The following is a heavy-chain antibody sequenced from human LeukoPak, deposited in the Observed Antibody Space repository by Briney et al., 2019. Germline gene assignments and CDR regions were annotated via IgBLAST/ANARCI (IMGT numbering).Heavy chain of an antibody. J-gene: IGHJ4*02. CDR2: ITRSSTYM. V-gene: IGHV3-21*01. CDR3: ARDPKYSGSYPYYFDY. CDR1: GFTLGDYN. Sequence: GGSLRLSCVASGFTLGDYNMNWVRQAPGKGLEWVSAITRSSTYMNYADSVKGRFTISKDNAKNSLYLQMNSLRAEDTAVYYCARDPKYSGSYPYYFDYWGQGTLVTVSS. D-gene: IGHD1-26*01.